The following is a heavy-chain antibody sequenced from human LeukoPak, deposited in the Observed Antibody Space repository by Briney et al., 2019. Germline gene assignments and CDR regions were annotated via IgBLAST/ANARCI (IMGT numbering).Heavy chain of an antibody. J-gene: IGHJ4*02. D-gene: IGHD3-10*01. Sequence: PGGSLRLSCAASGFNFNDAWMNWARQAPGKGLEWVGRIKSNTDGATTDYIAPVKGRFIISRDDSKNTLYLQMSSLEIEDTAVYYCTSHYGSGGFWGQGTLVTVSS. V-gene: IGHV3-15*07. CDR3: TSHYGSGGF. CDR1: GFNFNDAW. CDR2: IKSNTDGATT.